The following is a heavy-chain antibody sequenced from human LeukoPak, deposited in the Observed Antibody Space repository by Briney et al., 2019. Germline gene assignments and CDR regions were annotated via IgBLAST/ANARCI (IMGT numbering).Heavy chain of an antibody. CDR3: ARVPGIVGATGYFDY. Sequence: GGSLRLSCAASGFTFSSYAMSWVRQAPGKGLEWVSAISGSGGSTYYADSVKGRFTISRDNSKNTLYLQMNSLRAEDTAVYYCARVPGIVGATGYFDYWGQGTLVTVSS. CDR2: ISGSGGST. CDR1: GFTFSSYA. J-gene: IGHJ4*02. D-gene: IGHD1-26*01. V-gene: IGHV3-23*01.